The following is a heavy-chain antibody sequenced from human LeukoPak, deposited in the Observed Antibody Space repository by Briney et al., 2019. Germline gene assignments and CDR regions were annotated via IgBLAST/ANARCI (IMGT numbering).Heavy chain of an antibody. CDR1: GFTFSSYA. CDR2: ISGSGDST. CDR3: AKDRIVGATARLFDY. V-gene: IGHV3-23*01. D-gene: IGHD1-26*01. J-gene: IGHJ4*02. Sequence: GASLRLSCAASGFTFSSYAMSWVRQAPGKGLGWVSAISGSGDSTYYADSVKGRFTISRDNSKNTLYLQMNTLRAEDTAVYYCAKDRIVGATARLFDYWGQGTLVTVSS.